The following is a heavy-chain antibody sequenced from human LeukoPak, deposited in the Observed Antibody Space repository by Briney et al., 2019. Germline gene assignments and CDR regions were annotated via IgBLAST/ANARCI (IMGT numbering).Heavy chain of an antibody. V-gene: IGHV4-39*07. CDR2: ASYSGNT. J-gene: IGHJ4*02. CDR1: GGSISSGSYY. D-gene: IGHD3/OR15-3a*01. CDR3: ARQTGSGLFILP. Sequence: PSETLSLTCTVSGGSISSGSYYWGWIRQPPGKGLEWIGSASYSGNTYYNPSLKSRVTILVDTSKNQFSLKMTSVTAADTAVYYCARQTGSGLFILPGGQGTLVTVSS.